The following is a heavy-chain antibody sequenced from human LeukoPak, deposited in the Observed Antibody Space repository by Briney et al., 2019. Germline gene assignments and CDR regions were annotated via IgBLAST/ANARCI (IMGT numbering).Heavy chain of an antibody. CDR2: IYYSGST. V-gene: IGHV4-39*01. J-gene: IGHJ4*01. CDR3: VRQSGFSMIVVVFDY. D-gene: IGHD3-22*01. CDR1: GGSISSSSYY. Sequence: SETLSLTCTVSGGSISSSSYYWGWIRQPPGKGLEWVGTIYYSGSTNYNPSLKSRLTISVDTSKNQFSLRLSSVTAADSAVYYCVRQSGFSMIVVVFDYCGHGTLVTVSS.